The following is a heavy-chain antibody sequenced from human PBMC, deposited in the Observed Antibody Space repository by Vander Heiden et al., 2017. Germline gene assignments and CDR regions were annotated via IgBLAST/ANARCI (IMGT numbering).Heavy chain of an antibody. Sequence: DVQLVASGRVLVKPGGFLRLPCAAAGFTFSNASLHWVRQAPGKGLEWVGRIKSKTDGGTTDYAAPVKGRFTISRDDSKNTLYLQMNSLKTEDTAVYYCTTASRPFYDSSGWGQGTLVTVSS. J-gene: IGHJ4*02. D-gene: IGHD3-22*01. CDR1: GFTFSNAS. V-gene: IGHV3-15*07. CDR3: TTASRPFYDSSG. CDR2: IKSKTDGGTT.